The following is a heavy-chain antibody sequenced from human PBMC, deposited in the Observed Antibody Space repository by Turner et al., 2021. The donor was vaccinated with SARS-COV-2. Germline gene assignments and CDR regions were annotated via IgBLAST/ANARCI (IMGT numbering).Heavy chain of an antibody. CDR1: GFTFSSYA. CDR2: ISYDGINK. Sequence: QVQLVESGGGVVQPGRSLRLSWAASGFTFSSYAMHWVRQAPGKGLEWVAVISYDGINKYYADSVKGRFTISRDNSKNTLFLQMNSLGAEDTAVYYCARPYSGSYLNWIDPWGQGTLVTVSS. CDR3: ARPYSGSYLNWIDP. D-gene: IGHD1-26*01. V-gene: IGHV3-30*04. J-gene: IGHJ5*02.